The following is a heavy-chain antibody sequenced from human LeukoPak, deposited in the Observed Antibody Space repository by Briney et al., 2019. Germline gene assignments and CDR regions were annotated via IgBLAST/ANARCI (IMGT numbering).Heavy chain of an antibody. Sequence: SETLSLTCTVSGGSISSSYYYWGWIRQPPVKGLEWIGTMYHSGSTDYNPSLESRVTISVDTSKNQFSLNLSSVTAADTAVYYCAREPTVTLWDYYMDVWGKGTTVTISS. D-gene: IGHD4-17*01. CDR1: GGSISSSYYY. CDR2: MYHSGST. J-gene: IGHJ6*03. V-gene: IGHV4-39*07. CDR3: AREPTVTLWDYYMDV.